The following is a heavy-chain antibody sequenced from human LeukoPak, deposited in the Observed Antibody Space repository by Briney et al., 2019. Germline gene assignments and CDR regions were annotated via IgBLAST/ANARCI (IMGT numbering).Heavy chain of an antibody. CDR3: ARVPVRMLGFRWFDP. D-gene: IGHD3-10*02. CDR2: MNPNSGNT. J-gene: IGHJ5*02. V-gene: IGHV1-8*01. Sequence: ASVKVSCKASGYTFTSYDINWVRQATGQGLEWMGWMNPNSGNTGYAQKFQGRATMARNTSISTAYMELSSLRSEDTAVYYCARVPVRMLGFRWFDPWGQGTLVTVSS. CDR1: GYTFTSYD.